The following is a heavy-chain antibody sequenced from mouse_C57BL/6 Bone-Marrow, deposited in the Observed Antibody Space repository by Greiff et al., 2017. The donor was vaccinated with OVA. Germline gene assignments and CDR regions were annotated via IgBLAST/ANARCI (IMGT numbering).Heavy chain of an antibody. CDR3: ARHEGSNYFDY. V-gene: IGHV5-12*01. J-gene: IGHJ2*01. Sequence: EVMLVESGGGLVQPGGSLKLSCAASGFTISDYYMYWVRQTPEKRLEWVAYISNGGGSTYYPDTVKGRFTISRDNAKNTLYLQMSRLKSEDTAMYYCARHEGSNYFDYWGQGTTLTGSS. CDR2: ISNGGGST. D-gene: IGHD1-1*01. CDR1: GFTISDYY.